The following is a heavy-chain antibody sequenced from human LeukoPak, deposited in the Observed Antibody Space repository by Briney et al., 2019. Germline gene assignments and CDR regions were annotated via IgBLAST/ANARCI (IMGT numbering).Heavy chain of an antibody. V-gene: IGHV3-23*01. CDR2: ISGSGGST. CDR3: VFHRKNDYSNYAFDY. Sequence: GGSLRLSCAASGFTFSSYAMSWVRQAPGKGLEWVSAISGSGGSTYYADSVKGRFTISRDNSKNTLYLQMNSLRAEDTAVYYCVFHRKNDYSNYAFDYWGQGTLVTVSS. CDR1: GFTFSSYA. D-gene: IGHD4-11*01. J-gene: IGHJ4*02.